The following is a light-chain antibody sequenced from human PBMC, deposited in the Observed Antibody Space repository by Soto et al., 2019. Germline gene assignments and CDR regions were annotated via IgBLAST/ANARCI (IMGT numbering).Light chain of an antibody. V-gene: IGKV1-5*03. CDR1: QSISSW. J-gene: IGKJ4*01. Sequence: DIQMTQSPSTLSASVGDRVTITCRASQSISSWLAWYQQKPGKAPNLLIYKESSLESGVPSRFSGSGSGTEFTLTISSLQPDDFATYYCQQYNNYPLTFGGGTKVEIK. CDR3: QQYNNYPLT. CDR2: KES.